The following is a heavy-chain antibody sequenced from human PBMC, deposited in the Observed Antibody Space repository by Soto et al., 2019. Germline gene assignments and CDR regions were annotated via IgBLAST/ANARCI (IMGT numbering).Heavy chain of an antibody. D-gene: IGHD3-22*01. V-gene: IGHV1-69*13. CDR2: IIPIFGTA. J-gene: IGHJ4*02. CDR1: GGTFSSYA. Sequence: AASVKVSCKASGGTFSSYAISWVRQAPGQGLEWMGGIIPIFGTANYAQKFQGRVTITADESTSTAYMELSSLRSEDTAVYYCARDTTYYYDSSGYSRFDYWGQGTLVTVSS. CDR3: ARDTTYYYDSSGYSRFDY.